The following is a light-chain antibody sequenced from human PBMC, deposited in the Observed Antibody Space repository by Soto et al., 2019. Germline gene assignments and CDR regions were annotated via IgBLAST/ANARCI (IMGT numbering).Light chain of an antibody. V-gene: IGKV1-39*01. CDR1: QSITTY. CDR2: AAS. J-gene: IGKJ2*01. CDR3: QQTKNIPYT. Sequence: DIQMTQSPSSLSASVGDRVTITCRASQSITTYLNWYQQKPGKAPKLLISAASNLQSGVTSRFTGSGSGTDFALTISSLQPEDFATYYCQQTKNIPYTFGQRTKLEIK.